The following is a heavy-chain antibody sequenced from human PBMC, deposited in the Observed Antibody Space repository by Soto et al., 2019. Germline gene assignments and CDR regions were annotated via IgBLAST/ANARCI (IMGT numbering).Heavy chain of an antibody. J-gene: IGHJ6*02. V-gene: IGHV1-58*01. D-gene: IGHD3-3*01. Sequence: SVKVSCKASGFTFTSSAVQWVRQARGQRLEWIGWIVVGSGNTNYAQKFQERVTITRDMSTSTAYMELSSLRSEDTAVYYCAAAPNYDFWSGYYTDYYGMDVWGQGTTVTVSS. CDR3: AAAPNYDFWSGYYTDYYGMDV. CDR1: GFTFTSSA. CDR2: IVVGSGNT.